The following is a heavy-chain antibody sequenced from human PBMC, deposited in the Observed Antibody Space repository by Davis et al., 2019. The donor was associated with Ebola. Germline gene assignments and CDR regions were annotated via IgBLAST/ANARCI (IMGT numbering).Heavy chain of an antibody. J-gene: IGHJ4*02. V-gene: IGHV4-59*08. CDR1: GGSISSYY. Sequence: GSLRLSCTVSGGSISSYYWSWIRQPPGKGLEWIGYIYYSGSTNYSPSLKSRFTVSVDTSKNQCSLKLRSVTAADTAVYYCARHGGGSGYDYWGQGTLVTVSS. D-gene: IGHD5-12*01. CDR3: ARHGGGSGYDY. CDR2: IYYSGST.